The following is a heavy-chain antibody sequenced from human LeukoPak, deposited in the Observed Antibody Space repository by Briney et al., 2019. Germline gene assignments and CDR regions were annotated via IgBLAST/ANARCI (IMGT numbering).Heavy chain of an antibody. D-gene: IGHD6-13*01. J-gene: IGHJ4*02. Sequence: KASETLSLTCAVYGGSFSGYYWSWIRQPPGKGLEWIGEINHSGSTNYNPSLKSRVTISVDTSKNQFSLKLSSVTAADTAVYYCARVSSEQQLAFDYWGQGTLVTVSS. CDR2: INHSGST. CDR3: ARVSSEQQLAFDY. CDR1: GGSFSGYY. V-gene: IGHV4-34*01.